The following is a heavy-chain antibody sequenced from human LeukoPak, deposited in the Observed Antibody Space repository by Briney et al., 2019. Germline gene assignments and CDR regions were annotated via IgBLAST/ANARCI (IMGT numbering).Heavy chain of an antibody. CDR2: IIPIFGTA. J-gene: IGHJ4*02. CDR3: ARTITSSSDFDY. D-gene: IGHD6-6*01. CDR1: GGTFSSYA. Sequence: RASVKVSCKASGGTFSSYAISWVRQAPGQGLEWMGGIIPIFGTANYAQKFQGRVTITADESTSTAYMELSSLRSEDTAVYYCARTITSSSDFDYWGQGTLVTVSS. V-gene: IGHV1-69*13.